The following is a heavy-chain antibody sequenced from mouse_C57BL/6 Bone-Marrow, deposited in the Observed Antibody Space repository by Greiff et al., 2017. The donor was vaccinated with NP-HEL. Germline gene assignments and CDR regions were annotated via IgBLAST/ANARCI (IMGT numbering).Heavy chain of an antibody. CDR3: ARKNYGYDVEYYAMDY. D-gene: IGHD2-2*01. J-gene: IGHJ4*01. V-gene: IGHV1-55*01. CDR1: GYTFTSYW. CDR2: IYPGSGST. Sequence: QVQLQQPGAELVKPGASVKMSCKASGYTFTSYWITWVKQRPGQGLEWIGDIYPGSGSTNYNEKFKSKATLTVDKPSSTAYMQLSSLTSEDSAVYYCARKNYGYDVEYYAMDYWGQGTSVTVSS.